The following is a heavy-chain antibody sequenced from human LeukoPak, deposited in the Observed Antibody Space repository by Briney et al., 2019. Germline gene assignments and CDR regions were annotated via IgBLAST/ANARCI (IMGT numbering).Heavy chain of an antibody. J-gene: IGHJ4*02. CDR1: GYTFTGYY. D-gene: IGHD5-18*01. Sequence: ASVKVSCKASGYTFTGYYMHWVRQAPGQGLEWMGWINPNSGGTNYAQKFQGRVTMTRDTPISTAYMELSGLRSDDTAVYYCARASRGSAMVENDYWGQGTLVTVSS. V-gene: IGHV1-2*02. CDR3: ARASRGSAMVENDY. CDR2: INPNSGGT.